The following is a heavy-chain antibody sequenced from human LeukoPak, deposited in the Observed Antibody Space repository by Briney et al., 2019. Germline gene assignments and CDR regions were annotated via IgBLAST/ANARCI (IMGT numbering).Heavy chain of an antibody. CDR3: ARRDHGDYGEEY. J-gene: IGHJ4*02. CDR1: GFAFSSYE. V-gene: IGHV3-48*03. CDR2: IRSSGSTI. Sequence: PGGSLRLSCAASGFAFSSYEMIWVRQAPGKGLEWASYIRSSGSTIYYADSVKGRFTISRDNAKNSLYLQMNSLRVEDTAVYYCARRDHGDYGEEYWGQGTLVTVSS. D-gene: IGHD4-17*01.